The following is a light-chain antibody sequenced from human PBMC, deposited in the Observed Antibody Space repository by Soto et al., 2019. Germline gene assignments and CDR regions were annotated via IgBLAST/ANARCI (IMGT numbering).Light chain of an antibody. Sequence: QSALTQPASVSGSPGQSITISCTGTSSDVGGYDHVSWYQQHPGKAPKLMIYEVSDRPSGVSNRFSGSKSDNTASLTISGLQAEDEADYYCSSYTSTAVIFGGGTQLTVL. V-gene: IGLV2-14*01. CDR3: SSYTSTAVI. J-gene: IGLJ2*01. CDR2: EVS. CDR1: SSDVGGYDH.